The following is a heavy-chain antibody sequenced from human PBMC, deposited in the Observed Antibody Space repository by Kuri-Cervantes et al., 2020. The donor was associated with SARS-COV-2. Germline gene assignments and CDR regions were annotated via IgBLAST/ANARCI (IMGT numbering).Heavy chain of an antibody. V-gene: IGHV4-30-4*01. J-gene: IGHJ3*02. CDR2: IYYSRST. CDR3: ARKRLASITIFGVVTPNGFAI. D-gene: IGHD3-3*01. Sequence: LRPSCTVYVGSTSSVDYYWSWIRQPPGKGLEWIGYIYYSRSTYYNPSLKSRVPISVATSKNQFSLKLSSVTAADTAVYYCARKRLASITIFGVVTPNGFAIWGQGTMVTVSS. CDR1: VGSTSSVDYY.